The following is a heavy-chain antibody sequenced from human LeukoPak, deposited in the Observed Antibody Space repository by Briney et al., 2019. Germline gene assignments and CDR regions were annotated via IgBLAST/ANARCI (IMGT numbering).Heavy chain of an antibody. CDR1: GFTVSSNY. CDR2: VLSDGSRI. CDR3: ARVAVGGTRAFDI. Sequence: GGSLRLSCAASGFTVSSNYMSWVRQAPGKGLVWVSRVLSDGSRISYADSVKGRFTISRDNAKNTLYLQMDSLRAEDTAVYYCARVAVGGTRAFDIWGQGTTVTVSS. V-gene: IGHV3-74*01. J-gene: IGHJ3*02. D-gene: IGHD6-19*01.